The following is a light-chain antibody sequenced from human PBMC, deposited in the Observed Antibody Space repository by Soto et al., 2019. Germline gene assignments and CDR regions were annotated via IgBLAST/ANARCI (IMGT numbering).Light chain of an antibody. Sequence: QSVLTQPPSASGSPEQSVTISCTGTSSDVGLYNYVSWYQLHPGKAPKLMIYEVSKRPSGVPDRFSGSKSGNTASLTVSGLQAEVEADYFCSSYVGRDKLLYVFGSGTKVTV. J-gene: IGLJ1*01. CDR2: EVS. CDR3: SSYVGRDKLLYV. V-gene: IGLV2-8*01. CDR1: SSDVGLYNY.